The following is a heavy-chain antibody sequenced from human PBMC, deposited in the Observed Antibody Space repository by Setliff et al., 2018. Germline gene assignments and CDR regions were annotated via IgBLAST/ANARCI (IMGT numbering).Heavy chain of an antibody. D-gene: IGHD1-26*01. CDR2: ISASGDTT. Sequence: GSLRLSCEASGFTFSSYTMTWVRQAPGKGLEWVSIISASGDTTYYADSVKGRFTISRDNSKNTLYLQMNSLRAEDTAVYYCCSGSYLFVYWGQGSLVTVSS. J-gene: IGHJ4*02. CDR1: GFTFSSYT. CDR3: CSGSYLFVY. V-gene: IGHV3-23*01.